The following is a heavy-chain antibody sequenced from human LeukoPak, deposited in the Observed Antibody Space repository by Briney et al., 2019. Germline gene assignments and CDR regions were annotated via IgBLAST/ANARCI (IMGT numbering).Heavy chain of an antibody. CDR2: VSYDGSNK. Sequence: GRSLRLSCAASGFTFSRYGMHWVRQAPGKGLEWVAVVSYDGSNKYYADSEKGRFTISRDNSKNTLYLQMNSLRAEDTAVYYCARGSVTTKSMDVWGKGTTVTVSS. J-gene: IGHJ6*03. CDR1: GFTFSRYG. V-gene: IGHV3-30*03. CDR3: ARGSVTTKSMDV. D-gene: IGHD4-17*01.